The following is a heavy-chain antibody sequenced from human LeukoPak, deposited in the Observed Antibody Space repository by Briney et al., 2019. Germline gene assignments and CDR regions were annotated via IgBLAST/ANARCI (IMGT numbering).Heavy chain of an antibody. CDR1: GFTFSSYE. J-gene: IGHJ4*02. D-gene: IGHD3-10*01. V-gene: IGHV3-48*03. CDR3: ARLYGSGTIGY. Sequence: GGSLRLSCAASGFTFSSYEMNWVRQAPGKGLEWVSYISSSGSTIYYADSVKGRFTISRDNSKNTLYLQMNSLRAEDTAVYYCARLYGSGTIGYWGQGTLVTVSS. CDR2: ISSSGSTI.